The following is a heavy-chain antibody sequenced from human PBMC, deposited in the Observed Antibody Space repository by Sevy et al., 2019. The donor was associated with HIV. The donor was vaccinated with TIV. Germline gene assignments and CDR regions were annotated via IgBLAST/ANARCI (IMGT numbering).Heavy chain of an antibody. CDR3: AKGSVSSGWYYYYYMDV. V-gene: IGHV3-30*02. D-gene: IGHD6-19*01. J-gene: IGHJ6*03. CDR2: IRYDGSNK. CDR1: GFTFSSYG. Sequence: GGSLRLSCAASGFTFSSYGMHWVRQAPGKGLEWVAFIRYDGSNKYYADSVKGRFTISRDNSKNTLNLQMNSLRAEDTAVYYCAKGSVSSGWYYYYYMDVWGKGTTVTVSS.